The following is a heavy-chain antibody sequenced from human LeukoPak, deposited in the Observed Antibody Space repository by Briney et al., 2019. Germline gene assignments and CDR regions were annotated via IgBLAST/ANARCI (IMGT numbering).Heavy chain of an antibody. CDR3: ASPGAFWSGYAIFDY. CDR2: IYYSGST. CDR1: GGSISSSSYY. J-gene: IGHJ4*02. Sequence: SSETLSLTCTVSGGSISSSSYYWGWIRQPPGKGLEWIGSIYYSGSTYYNPSLKSRVTISVDTSKNQFSLKLSSVTAADTAVYYCASPGAFWSGYAIFDYWGQGTLVTVSS. D-gene: IGHD3-3*01. V-gene: IGHV4-39*07.